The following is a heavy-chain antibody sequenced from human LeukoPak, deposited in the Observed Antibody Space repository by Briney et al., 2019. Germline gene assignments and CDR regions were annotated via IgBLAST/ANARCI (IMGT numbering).Heavy chain of an antibody. V-gene: IGHV1-2*02. J-gene: IGHJ5*02. CDR1: GYTHTGYY. CDR3: ARVLGYSSSWYAR. CDR2: LNPNSGGT. D-gene: IGHD6-13*01. Sequence: SVKVSSKASGYTHTGYYMHWVRQAPGQGLEGMGWLNPNSGGTNYEQKFQGRVTLTRDTSISTAYMELSRLRSDDTAVYYCARVLGYSSSWYARWGQGTQVTVSS.